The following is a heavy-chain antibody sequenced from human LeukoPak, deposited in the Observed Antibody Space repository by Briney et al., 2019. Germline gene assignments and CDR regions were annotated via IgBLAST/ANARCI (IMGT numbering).Heavy chain of an antibody. V-gene: IGHV4-61*02. CDR1: GGSISSGSYY. Sequence: SETLSLTCTVSGGSISSGSYYWSWIRQPAGKGLEWIGRIYTSGSTNYNPSLKSRVTISVDTSKNQFSLKLSSVTPEDTAVYYCARGLWFGELLGGYYYYIDVWGKGTTVTVSS. J-gene: IGHJ6*03. D-gene: IGHD3-10*01. CDR3: ARGLWFGELLGGYYYYIDV. CDR2: IYTSGST.